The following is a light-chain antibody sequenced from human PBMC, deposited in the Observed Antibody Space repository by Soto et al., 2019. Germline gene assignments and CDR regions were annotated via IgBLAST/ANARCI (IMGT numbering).Light chain of an antibody. CDR1: SGHNNYA. CDR3: QTWSTGIQV. V-gene: IGLV4-69*01. Sequence: QLVLTQSPSASASLGASVKLTCTLSSGHNNYAIAWHQQQPEKGPRYLMKLNSDGSHSKGDGIPDRFSGSSSGAERYLTISNLQSEDEADYYCQTWSTGIQVFGGGTKVTVL. J-gene: IGLJ3*02. CDR2: LNSDGSH.